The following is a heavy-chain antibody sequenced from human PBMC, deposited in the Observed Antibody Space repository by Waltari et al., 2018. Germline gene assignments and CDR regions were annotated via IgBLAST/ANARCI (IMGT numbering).Heavy chain of an antibody. CDR2: INAGNGNT. CDR1: GYTFTSYA. J-gene: IGHJ4*02. CDR3: ASSGGWLGPFDY. Sequence: VKKPGASVKVSCKAAGYTFTSYAMHWVRQAPGQRLEWMGWINAGNGNTKYSQKFQGRVTITRDTSASTAYMELSSLRSEDTAVYYCASSGGWLGPFDYWGQGTLVTVSS. D-gene: IGHD6-19*01. V-gene: IGHV1-3*01.